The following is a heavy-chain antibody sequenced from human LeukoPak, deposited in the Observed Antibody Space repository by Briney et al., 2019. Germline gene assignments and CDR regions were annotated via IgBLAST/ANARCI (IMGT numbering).Heavy chain of an antibody. CDR3: ARHSFYYYYMDV. Sequence: GASVKVSCKASGGTFSSYAISWVRQAPGQGLVWMGGIIPIFGTANYAQKFQGRVTITTDESTSTAYMELSSLRSEDTAVYYCARHSFYYYYMDVWGKGTTVTVSS. CDR2: IIPIFGTA. V-gene: IGHV1-69*05. J-gene: IGHJ6*03. CDR1: GGTFSSYA. D-gene: IGHD2-15*01.